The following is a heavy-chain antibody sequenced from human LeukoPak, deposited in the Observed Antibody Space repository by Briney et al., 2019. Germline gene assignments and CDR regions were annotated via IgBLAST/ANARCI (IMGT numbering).Heavy chain of an antibody. CDR1: GFTFNSHS. Sequence: PGGSLRLSCAASGFTFNSHSMNWVRQAPGKGLEWVSLISSSSNYIYYADSVKGRFTISRDNAKNSLYLQMNSLRAEDTALYYCAREDHSNYNYWGQGTLVTVSS. V-gene: IGHV3-21*01. D-gene: IGHD4-11*01. J-gene: IGHJ4*02. CDR2: ISSSSNYI. CDR3: AREDHSNYNY.